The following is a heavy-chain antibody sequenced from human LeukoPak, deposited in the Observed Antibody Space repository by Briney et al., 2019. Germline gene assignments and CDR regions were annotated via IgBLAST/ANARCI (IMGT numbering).Heavy chain of an antibody. J-gene: IGHJ4*02. CDR1: GGSFSGYY. D-gene: IGHD6-13*01. Sequence: PSETLSLTCAVYGGSFSGYYWSWIRQPPGKGLEWMGEINHSGSTNYNPSLKSRVTISVDTSKNQFSLKLSSVTAADTAVYYCARAVYSSSWYGSDYWGQGTLVTVSS. CDR2: INHSGST. V-gene: IGHV4-34*01. CDR3: ARAVYSSSWYGSDY.